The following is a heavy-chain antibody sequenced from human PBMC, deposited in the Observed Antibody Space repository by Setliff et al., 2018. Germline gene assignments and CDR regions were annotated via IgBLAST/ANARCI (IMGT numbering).Heavy chain of an antibody. CDR1: GDSISSGDYF. D-gene: IGHD2-15*01. CDR3: ARDVVTSTSSDAFDV. J-gene: IGHJ3*01. V-gene: IGHV4-30-4*08. CDR2: IYHSGRA. Sequence: SETLSLTCTVSGDSISSGDYFWSWIRQPPGKVLEWLAYIYHSGRAYYNPSLKSRVTMSVDTSKNQFSLHLTSVTAADTAVYYCARDVVTSTSSDAFDVWGQGLMFTV.